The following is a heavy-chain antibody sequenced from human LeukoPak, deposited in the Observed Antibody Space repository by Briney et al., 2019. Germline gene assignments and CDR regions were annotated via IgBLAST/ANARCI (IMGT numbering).Heavy chain of an antibody. CDR1: GGTFSSYT. Sequence: PVKVSCKASGGTFSSYTISWVRQAPGQGLEWMGRIIPILGIANYAQKFQGRVTITADKSTSTAYMELSSLRSEDTAVYYCARDGGAHVVVPAAINWFDPWGQGTLVTVSS. V-gene: IGHV1-69*04. CDR3: ARDGGAHVVVPAAINWFDP. J-gene: IGHJ5*02. CDR2: IIPILGIA. D-gene: IGHD2-2*01.